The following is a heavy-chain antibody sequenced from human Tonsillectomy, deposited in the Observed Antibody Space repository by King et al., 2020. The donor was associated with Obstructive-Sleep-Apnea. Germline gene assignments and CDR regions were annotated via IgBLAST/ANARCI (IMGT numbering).Heavy chain of an antibody. J-gene: IGHJ1*01. CDR2: ICWNSGSI. D-gene: IGHD6-13*01. CDR1: GFTFDDYA. Sequence: VQLVESGGGLVQPGRSLRLSCAASGFTFDDYAMHWGRQAPGKGLEWVSGICWNSGSIGYADVVKGRFTISRDNAKNSLYLQMNSLRAEDTAFYYCAKAYSGSWSRGGPSEHWGQGTLVTVSS. CDR3: AKAYSGSWSRGGPSEH. V-gene: IGHV3-9*01.